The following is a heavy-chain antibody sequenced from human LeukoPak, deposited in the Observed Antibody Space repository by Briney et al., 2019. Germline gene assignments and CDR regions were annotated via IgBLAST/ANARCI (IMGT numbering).Heavy chain of an antibody. V-gene: IGHV1-2*02. J-gene: IGHJ4*02. D-gene: IGHD3-9*01. CDR2: INPNSGGT. Sequence: ASVKVSCKASGYTFSGYYMHWVRQAPGRGLEWMGWINPNSGGTNYAQKFQGRVTMTRDTSISTAYMELSRLRSDDTAVYYCARGSLVRNSDWLLHDFWGQGTLVTVSS. CDR3: ARGSLVRNSDWLLHDF. CDR1: GYTFSGYY.